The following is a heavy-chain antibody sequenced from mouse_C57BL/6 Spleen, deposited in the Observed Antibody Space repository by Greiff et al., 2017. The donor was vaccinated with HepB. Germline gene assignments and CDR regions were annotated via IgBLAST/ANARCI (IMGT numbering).Heavy chain of an antibody. J-gene: IGHJ4*01. V-gene: IGHV1-69*01. CDR1: GYTFTSYW. CDR3: ARGTTGAMDY. CDR2: IDPSDSYT. D-gene: IGHD1-1*01. Sequence: QVQLQQPGAELVMPGASVKLSCKASGYTFTSYWMHWVKQRPGQGLEWIGEIDPSDSYTNYNQKFKGKSTLTVDQSSSTAYMQLSSLTSEDSAVYYCARGTTGAMDYWGQGTSVTVSS.